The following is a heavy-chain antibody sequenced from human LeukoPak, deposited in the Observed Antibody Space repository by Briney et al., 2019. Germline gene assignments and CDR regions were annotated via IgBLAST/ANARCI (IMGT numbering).Heavy chain of an antibody. Sequence: ASVKVSCKASGYSFINNGINWVRQAPGQGLEWVGWISPCNGNTNFAQKLQGRVTMTTDTSTSTAYLELRSLRSDDTAVYYCARGETRNDYWGQGTLVTVSS. CDR3: ARGETRNDY. CDR2: ISPCNGNT. D-gene: IGHD3-16*01. J-gene: IGHJ4*02. V-gene: IGHV1-18*01. CDR1: GYSFINNG.